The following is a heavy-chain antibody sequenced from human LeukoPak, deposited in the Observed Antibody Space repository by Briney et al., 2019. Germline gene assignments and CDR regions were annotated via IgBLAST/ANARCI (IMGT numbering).Heavy chain of an antibody. J-gene: IGHJ4*02. CDR1: GFTFSSYS. Sequence: GGSLRLSCAASGFTFSSYSMNWVRQAPGKGLEWVSSISSSSSYIYYADSVKGRFTISRDNAKNSLYLQMNSLRAEDTAVYYCARDDPSPGYSSGWPYFDYWGQGTLVTVSS. D-gene: IGHD6-19*01. V-gene: IGHV3-21*01. CDR3: ARDDPSPGYSSGWPYFDY. CDR2: ISSSSSYI.